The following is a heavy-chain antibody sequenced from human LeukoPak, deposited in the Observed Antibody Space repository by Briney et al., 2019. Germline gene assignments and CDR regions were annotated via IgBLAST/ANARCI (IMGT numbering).Heavy chain of an antibody. Sequence: SETLSLTCTVSGVSISSSSYYWGWIRQPPGKGLEWIGSIYYSGSTYYNPSLKSRVTISVDTSKNQFSLKLSSVTAADTAVYYCARYMGLVPAALYYFDYWGQGTLVTVSS. CDR1: GVSISSSSYY. V-gene: IGHV4-39*01. J-gene: IGHJ4*02. CDR2: IYYSGST. D-gene: IGHD2-2*01. CDR3: ARYMGLVPAALYYFDY.